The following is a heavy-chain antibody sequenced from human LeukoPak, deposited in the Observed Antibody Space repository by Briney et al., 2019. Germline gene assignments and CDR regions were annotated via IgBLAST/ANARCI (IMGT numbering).Heavy chain of an antibody. Sequence: GASVKVSCKASGYTFTSYGINWVRQAPGQGLEWMGWISPYNGNTKYAEKVQGRVTITTDTSTSTAYMELRSLNSDDTAVYYRARDQRGYGDSTGASKWIDPWGQGTLVTVSS. D-gene: IGHD4-17*01. J-gene: IGHJ5*02. CDR1: GYTFTSYG. CDR3: ARDQRGYGDSTGASKWIDP. V-gene: IGHV1-18*01. CDR2: ISPYNGNT.